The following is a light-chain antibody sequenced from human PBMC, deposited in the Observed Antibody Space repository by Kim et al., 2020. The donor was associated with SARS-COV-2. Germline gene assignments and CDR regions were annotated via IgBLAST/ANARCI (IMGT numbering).Light chain of an antibody. J-gene: IGLJ3*02. CDR3: SAWDSSLSAWV. Sequence: QTATLPCPGNSNNVGNQGAAWLQEHQGHPPKLLSYRNNNRPSGISERLSASRSGNTASLTITGLQPEDEADYYCSAWDSSLSAWVFGGGTKLTVL. CDR2: RNN. V-gene: IGLV10-54*01. CDR1: SNNVGNQG.